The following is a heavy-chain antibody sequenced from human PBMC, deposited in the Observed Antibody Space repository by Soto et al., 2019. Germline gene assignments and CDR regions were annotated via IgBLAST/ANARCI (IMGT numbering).Heavy chain of an antibody. CDR1: GGTFSSYA. CDR3: ARDRALWFRDY. J-gene: IGHJ4*02. V-gene: IGHV1-69*13. D-gene: IGHD3-10*01. Sequence: SVKVSCKASGGTFSSYAISWVRQAPGQGLEWMGGIIPIFGTANYAQKFQGRVTITADESTSTAYMELSSLRGDDTAVYYCARDRALWFRDYWGQGTLVTVSS. CDR2: IIPIFGTA.